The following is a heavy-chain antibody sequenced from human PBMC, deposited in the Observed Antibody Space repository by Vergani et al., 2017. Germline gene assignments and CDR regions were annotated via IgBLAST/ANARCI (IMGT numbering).Heavy chain of an antibody. Sequence: EVQLVESGGGLVQPGGSLRLSCAASGFTVSSNYMSWVRQAPGKGLEWVSVIYSGGSTYYADSVKGRFTISRDNSKNTLYLQMNSLRAEDTAVYYCANLPENYDFWSGYFVDYWGQGTLVTVSS. CDR1: GFTVSSNY. CDR3: ANLPENYDFWSGYFVDY. J-gene: IGHJ4*02. D-gene: IGHD3-3*01. CDR2: IYSGGST. V-gene: IGHV3-66*02.